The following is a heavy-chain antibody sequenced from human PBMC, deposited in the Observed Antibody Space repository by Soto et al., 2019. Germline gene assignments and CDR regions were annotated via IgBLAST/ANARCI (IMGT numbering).Heavy chain of an antibody. Sequence: GGSLRRSSASSGFTFSIYWTSCVRPAPCKGLEWVANIKQDVSEKYYVDSVKGRFTISRDNAKNSLYLQMNSLRAEGTAVYYCAREYYDFWSGLTDAFDIWGQGTMVTVSS. J-gene: IGHJ3*02. CDR1: GFTFSIYW. D-gene: IGHD3-3*01. V-gene: IGHV3-7*03. CDR3: AREYYDFWSGLTDAFDI. CDR2: IKQDVSEK.